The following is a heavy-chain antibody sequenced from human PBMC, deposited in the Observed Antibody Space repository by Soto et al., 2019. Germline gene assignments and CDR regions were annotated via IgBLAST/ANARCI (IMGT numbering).Heavy chain of an antibody. CDR2: IWYDGSNK. CDR1: GCTFSKYG. CDR3: ARDSDYGSHSGCLDP. D-gene: IGHD4-17*01. V-gene: IGHV3-33*01. Sequence: GGSRRLSCAASGCTFSKYGRHWVRQAPGKGREGVAVIWYDGSNKYYRAPVKCRFSISRDYSKTPLFFQMNRLRAEDPALSSCARDSDYGSHSGCLDPWGQGTLVTVSS. J-gene: IGHJ5*02.